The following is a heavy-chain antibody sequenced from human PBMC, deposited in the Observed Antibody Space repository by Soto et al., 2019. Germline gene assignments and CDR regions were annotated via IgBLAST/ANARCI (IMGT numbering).Heavy chain of an antibody. Sequence: RASVKVSCKASGYTFTTHYMHWVRQAPGQGLEWMGIINPGDSSATYAQKFEGRVTMTRDTSTSTIYMDLSSLTYEDTAVYYCVRDHTGNWGQGTLVTVSS. CDR1: GYTFTTHY. CDR2: INPGDSSA. CDR3: VRDHTGN. V-gene: IGHV1-46*01. J-gene: IGHJ4*02.